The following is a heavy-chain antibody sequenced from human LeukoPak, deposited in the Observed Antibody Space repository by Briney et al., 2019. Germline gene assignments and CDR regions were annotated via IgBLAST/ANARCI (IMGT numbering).Heavy chain of an antibody. CDR3: AKDRRYGSGSYFDY. CDR1: GFTVSNNY. Sequence: PGGSLRLSCAASGFTVSNNYMSWVRQAPGKELEWVSVIYSGGGTYYADSVKGRFTISRDNSKNTLYLQMNSLRAEDTAVYYCAKDRRYGSGSYFDYWGQGTLVTVSS. D-gene: IGHD3-10*01. V-gene: IGHV3-66*01. J-gene: IGHJ4*02. CDR2: IYSGGGT.